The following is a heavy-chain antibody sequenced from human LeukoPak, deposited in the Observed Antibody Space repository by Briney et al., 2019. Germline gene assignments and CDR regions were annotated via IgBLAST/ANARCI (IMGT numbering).Heavy chain of an antibody. J-gene: IGHJ4*02. CDR1: GFTFDDYA. CDR2: ISWNSGSI. D-gene: IGHD3-22*01. Sequence: GGSPRLSCAASGFTFDDYAMHWVRQAPGKGLEWVSGISWNSGSIGYADSVKGRFTISRDNAKNSLYLQMNSLRAEDTALYYCAKDMDYYDSSGKLDYWGQGTLVTVSS. CDR3: AKDMDYYDSSGKLDY. V-gene: IGHV3-9*01.